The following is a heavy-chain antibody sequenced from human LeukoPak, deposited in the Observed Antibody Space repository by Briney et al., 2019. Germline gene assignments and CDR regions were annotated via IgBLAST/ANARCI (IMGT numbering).Heavy chain of an antibody. V-gene: IGHV4-30-4*01. CDR1: GGSISSGDYY. CDR3: ARAGDSGGYYSFSFDY. CDR2: IYYSGST. J-gene: IGHJ4*02. Sequence: SETLSLTCTVSGGSISSGDYYWSWIRQPPGKGLEWIGYIYYSGSTYYNPSLKSRVTISADTSKNQFSLKLSSVTAADTAVYYCARAGDSGGYYSFSFDYWGQGTLVTVSS. D-gene: IGHD3-22*01.